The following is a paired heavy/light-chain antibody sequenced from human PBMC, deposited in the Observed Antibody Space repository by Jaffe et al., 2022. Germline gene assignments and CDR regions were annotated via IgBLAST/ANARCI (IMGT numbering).Light chain of an antibody. Sequence: EIVLTQSPATLSLSPGERATLSCRASQSVSSYLAWYQQKPGQAPRLLIYDASNRATGIPARFSGSGSGTDFTLTISSLEPEDFAVYYCQQPFGWTFGQGTKVEIK. CDR1: QSVSSY. CDR3: QQPFGWT. V-gene: IGKV3-11*01. CDR2: DAS. J-gene: IGKJ1*01.
Heavy chain of an antibody. J-gene: IGHJ6*03. CDR1: GGSISSGSYY. Sequence: QVQLQESGPGLVKPSQTLSLTCTVSGGSISSGSYYWSWIRQPAGKGLEWIGRIYTSGSTNYNPSLKSRVTISVDTSKNQFSLKLSSVTAADTAVYYCARNRQTRGAATIYYYYYMDVWGKGTTVTVSS. CDR2: IYTSGST. V-gene: IGHV4-61*02. D-gene: IGHD3-10*01. CDR3: ARNRQTRGAATIYYYYYMDV.